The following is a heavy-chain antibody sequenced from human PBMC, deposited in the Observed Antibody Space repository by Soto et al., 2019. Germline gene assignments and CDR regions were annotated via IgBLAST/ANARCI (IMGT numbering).Heavy chain of an antibody. CDR3: ATGWPGGFDY. CDR1: GFIVTSKH. Sequence: PGGSLRLSCEASGFIVTSKHRSWVRQAPGKGLEWVSLINTGGGTNYADSVKGRFTISRDNSKNTLYLQMNSLRVEDTAVYYCATGWPGGFDYWGQGTLVTVSS. CDR2: INTGGGT. D-gene: IGHD2-15*01. J-gene: IGHJ4*02. V-gene: IGHV3-53*01.